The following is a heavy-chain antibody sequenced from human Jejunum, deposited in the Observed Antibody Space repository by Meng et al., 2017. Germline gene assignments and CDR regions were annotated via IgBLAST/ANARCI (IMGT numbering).Heavy chain of an antibody. CDR1: GDSVSSDNYY. CDR3: ARVILYSGSYYFDF. J-gene: IGHJ4*02. CDR2: VDYSGHT. D-gene: IGHD1-26*01. Sequence: QVQLQESGPGLVRPSETLSLTCTVSGDSVSSDNYYWSWIRQPPGQGLEWIGYVDYSGHTDYNPSLKRRVTISIDKSTNQFSLRLSSVTAADTAVYYCARVILYSGSYYFDFWGQGTLVTASS. V-gene: IGHV4-61*01.